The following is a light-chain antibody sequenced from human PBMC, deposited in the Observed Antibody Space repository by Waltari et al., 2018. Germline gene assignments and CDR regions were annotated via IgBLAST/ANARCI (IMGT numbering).Light chain of an antibody. CDR1: SGSIDSDY. CDR2: KDN. CDR3: QSADDSYNPV. J-gene: IGLJ6*01. V-gene: IGLV6-57*03. Sequence: VFTQPHSVSGSPGQTVTISCTRSSGSIDSDYVQWYQQRPGNAPTTVIYKDNQRPSGVPDRFSGSIDSSSNSASLAISGLKSEDEADYYCQSADDSYNPVFGSGTKLTVL.